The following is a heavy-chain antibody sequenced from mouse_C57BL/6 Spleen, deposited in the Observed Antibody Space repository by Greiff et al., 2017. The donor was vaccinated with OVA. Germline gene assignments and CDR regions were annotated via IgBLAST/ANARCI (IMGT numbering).Heavy chain of an antibody. CDR1: GYTFTDYY. CDR3: ASRSYYIDY. Sequence: EVQLQQSGPVLVKPGASVKMSCKASGYTFTDYYMNWVKQSHGKSLEWIGVINPYNGGTSYNQKFKGKATLTVDKSSSTAYMELNSLTSEDSAVYYCASRSYYIDYWGQGTTLTVSS. J-gene: IGHJ2*01. CDR2: INPYNGGT. V-gene: IGHV1-19*01.